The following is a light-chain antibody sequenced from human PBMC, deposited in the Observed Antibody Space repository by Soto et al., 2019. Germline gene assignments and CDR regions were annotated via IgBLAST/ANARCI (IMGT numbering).Light chain of an antibody. CDR2: EVS. CDR3: SSYAGSNSFV. V-gene: IGLV2-8*01. Sequence: QSALTQPPSASGSPGQSVTISCTGTSNDVGGYNYVSWYQHHPGKAPKLMIYEVSKRPSGVPDRFSGSKSGNTASLTVSGLEAEDEAAYYCSSYAGSNSFVFGTGTKVTVL. CDR1: SNDVGGYNY. J-gene: IGLJ1*01.